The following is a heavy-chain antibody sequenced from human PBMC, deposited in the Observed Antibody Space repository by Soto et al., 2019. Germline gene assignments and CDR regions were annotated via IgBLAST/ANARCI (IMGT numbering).Heavy chain of an antibody. Sequence: GESLKISCKASGYIFIDYWIGWVRQMPGKGLEWMGIVYPRDSDTRYSPSFQGQVTISADRSTGTAFLQWRSLKASDTALYYCARPPLPGYSISFNSWGQGTLVTVSS. CDR3: ARPPLPGYSISFNS. J-gene: IGHJ5*02. CDR1: GYIFIDYW. CDR2: VYPRDSDT. D-gene: IGHD2-15*01. V-gene: IGHV5-51*01.